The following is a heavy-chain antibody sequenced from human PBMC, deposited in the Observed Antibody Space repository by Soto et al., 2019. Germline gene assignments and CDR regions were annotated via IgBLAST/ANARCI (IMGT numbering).Heavy chain of an antibody. D-gene: IGHD3-3*01. V-gene: IGHV4-34*01. CDR1: GGKFSGSY. CDR2: INRSGST. J-gene: IGHJ6*02. Sequence: SETLSLTCDVYGGKFSGSYWSRISQPPGRWLEWIGEINRSGSTNYNPSLKSRVTISVDTSKNQFSLKLSSVTAADTAVYYCARGAMYDDFWSGYYTGMYYGMDVWGQGTTVS. CDR3: ARGAMYDDFWSGYYTGMYYGMDV.